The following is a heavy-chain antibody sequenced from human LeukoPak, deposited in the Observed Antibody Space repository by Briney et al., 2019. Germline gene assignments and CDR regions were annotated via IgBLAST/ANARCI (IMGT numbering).Heavy chain of an antibody. Sequence: PSQTLSLTCTVSGGSISSGDYYWSWIRQPPGKGLEWIGYIYYSGSTYYNPSLKSRVTISVDTSKNQFSLKLSSVTAADTAVYYCARDQDSSGYFDYWGQGTTVTVSS. J-gene: IGHJ4*03. CDR3: ARDQDSSGYFDY. D-gene: IGHD3-22*01. V-gene: IGHV4-30-4*01. CDR2: IYYSGST. CDR1: GGSISSGDYY.